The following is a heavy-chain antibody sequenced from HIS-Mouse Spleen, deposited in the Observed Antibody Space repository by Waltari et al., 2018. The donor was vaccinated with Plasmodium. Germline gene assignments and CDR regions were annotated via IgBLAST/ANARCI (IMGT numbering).Heavy chain of an antibody. CDR2: IYPGKSDT. CDR1: GYSFTRYW. D-gene: IGHD6-13*01. Sequence: VQLVQSGAEVKKPGESLKISCKGSGYSFTRYWIGWVRPVPGKGLEWLGGIYPGKSDTGYSPSFQGQVTIAADKSISTAYLQWSSLKASDTAMYYCARPDSSSGAFDIWGQGTMVTVSS. CDR3: ARPDSSSGAFDI. V-gene: IGHV5-51*01. J-gene: IGHJ3*02.